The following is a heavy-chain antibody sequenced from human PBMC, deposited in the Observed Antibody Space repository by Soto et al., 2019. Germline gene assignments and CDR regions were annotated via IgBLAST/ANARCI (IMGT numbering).Heavy chain of an antibody. Sequence: ASVKVSCKASGYTFTSYDINWVRQATGQGLEWMGWMNPNSGKTGYAQKFQGRVTMTRNTSISTAYMELSSLRSEDTAVYYCARGFSWELLRQYAFDILGQGTMVTVAS. V-gene: IGHV1-8*01. CDR3: ARGFSWELLRQYAFDI. CDR1: GYTFTSYD. J-gene: IGHJ3*02. D-gene: IGHD1-26*01. CDR2: MNPNSGKT.